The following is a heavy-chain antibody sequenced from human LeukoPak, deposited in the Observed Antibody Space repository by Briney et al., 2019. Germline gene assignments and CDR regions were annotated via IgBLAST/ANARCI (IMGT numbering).Heavy chain of an antibody. CDR2: MNPNSGNT. CDR1: GYTFTSYD. V-gene: IGHV1-8*03. Sequence: ASVKVSCKASGYTFTSYDINWVRQATGQGPEWMGWMNPNSGNTGYAQKFQGRVTITRNTSISTAYMELSSLRSEDTAVYYCARARRDSPYYDFWSGYYTSYYYYMDVWGKGTTVTVSS. J-gene: IGHJ6*03. D-gene: IGHD3-3*01. CDR3: ARARRDSPYYDFWSGYYTSYYYYMDV.